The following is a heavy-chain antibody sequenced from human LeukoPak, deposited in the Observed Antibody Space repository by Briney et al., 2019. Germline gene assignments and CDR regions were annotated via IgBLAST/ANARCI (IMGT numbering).Heavy chain of an antibody. CDR3: ARFVDTAMTPDY. D-gene: IGHD5-18*01. CDR1: GYTFTSYG. Sequence: ASVKVSCKASGYTFTSYGISWVRQAPGQGLEWMGWISAYNGNTNYAQKLQGRVTMTTDTSASTAYMELRSLRSDDTAVYYCARFVDTAMTPDYWGQGTLVTASS. CDR2: ISAYNGNT. V-gene: IGHV1-18*01. J-gene: IGHJ4*02.